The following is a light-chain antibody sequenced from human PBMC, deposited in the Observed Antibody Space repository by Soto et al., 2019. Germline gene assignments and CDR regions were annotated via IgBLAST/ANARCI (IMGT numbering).Light chain of an antibody. CDR2: GAY. CDR1: QSISSRY. V-gene: IGKV3-20*01. CDR3: QQSDSSLWT. J-gene: IGKJ1*01. Sequence: EIVLTQSPGTLSLSPGERATLSCSGSQSISSRYLAWYQQKPGQAPRLLIYGAYRRAAGIPDRFSGSGSGTDFTLTISRLEPEDFAVYYCQQSDSSLWTFGQGTKVDIK.